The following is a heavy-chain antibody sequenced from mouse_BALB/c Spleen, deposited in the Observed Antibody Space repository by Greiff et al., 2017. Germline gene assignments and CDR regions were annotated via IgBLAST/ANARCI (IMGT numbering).Heavy chain of an antibody. CDR3: ARRYYGSSYPYWYFDV. V-gene: IGHV5-12-2*01. CDR2: ISNGGGST. Sequence: DVHLVESGGGLVQPGGSLKLSCAASGFTFSSYTMSWVRQTPEKRLEWVAYISNGGGSTYYPDTVKGRFTISRDNAKNTLYLQMSSLKSEDTAMYYCARRYYGSSYPYWYFDVWGAGTTVTVSS. J-gene: IGHJ1*01. CDR1: GFTFSSYT. D-gene: IGHD1-1*01.